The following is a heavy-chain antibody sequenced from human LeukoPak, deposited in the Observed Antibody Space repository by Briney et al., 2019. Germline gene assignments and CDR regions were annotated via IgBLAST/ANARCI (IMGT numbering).Heavy chain of an antibody. D-gene: IGHD3-10*01. J-gene: IGHJ4*02. Sequence: GGSLRLSCAASGFTFSSYAMSWVRQAPGKGLEWVSAISGSGGSTYYADSVKGRFTISRDNAKNSLYLQMNSLRAEDTALYYCAKDRLSMVRGVLDYWGQGTLVTVSS. CDR2: ISGSGGST. V-gene: IGHV3-23*01. CDR3: AKDRLSMVRGVLDY. CDR1: GFTFSSYA.